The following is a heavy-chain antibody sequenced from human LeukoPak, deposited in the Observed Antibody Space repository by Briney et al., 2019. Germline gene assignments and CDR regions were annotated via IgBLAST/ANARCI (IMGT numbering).Heavy chain of an antibody. Sequence: SETLSLTWAVYGGSFSGYYRSWIRQPPGKGLEWIGEINHSGSTNYNPSLKSRVTISVDTSKNQFSLKLSSVTAADTAVYYCAHLDAFDIWGQGTMVTVSS. V-gene: IGHV4-34*01. CDR2: INHSGST. CDR1: GGSFSGYY. CDR3: AHLDAFDI. J-gene: IGHJ3*02.